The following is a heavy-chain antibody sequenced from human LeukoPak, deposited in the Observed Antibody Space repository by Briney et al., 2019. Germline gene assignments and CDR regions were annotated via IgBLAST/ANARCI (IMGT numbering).Heavy chain of an antibody. CDR1: GYTFTSYA. CDR2: INAGNGNT. D-gene: IGHD3-22*01. Sequence: GASVKVSCKASGYTFTSYAMHWVRQARGQRLEWMGWINAGNGNTKYSQKFQGRVTITRDTSASTAYMELSSLRSEDTAVYYCARDSEYYYDSSGSDYYFDYWGQGTLVTVSS. J-gene: IGHJ4*02. CDR3: ARDSEYYYDSSGSDYYFDY. V-gene: IGHV1-3*01.